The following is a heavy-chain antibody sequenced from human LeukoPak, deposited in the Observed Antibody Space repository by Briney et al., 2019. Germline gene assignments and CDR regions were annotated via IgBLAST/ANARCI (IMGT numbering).Heavy chain of an antibody. V-gene: IGHV3-74*01. CDR2: INSDGSST. CDR1: GFTFSSYW. Sequence: GGSLRLSCAASGFTFSSYWMHWVRQAPGKGLVWVSHINSDGSSTNYADSVKGRFTISRDNAKNTLYLQMNSLRVEDTAVYYCARGWRNWFDPWGQGTLVTVSS. D-gene: IGHD2-15*01. CDR3: ARGWRNWFDP. J-gene: IGHJ5*02.